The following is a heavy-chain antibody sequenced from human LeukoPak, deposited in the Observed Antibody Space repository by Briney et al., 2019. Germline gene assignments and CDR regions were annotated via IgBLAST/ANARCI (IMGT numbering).Heavy chain of an antibody. Sequence: GGSLRLSCAASGFTFSSYWMSWVRQAPGKGLEWVANIKQDGSEKYYVDSVKGRFTISRDNAKNSLYLQMNSLRAEDTAVYHCARDLGYCSSTSCYYYYYGMDVWGKGTTVTVSS. CDR2: IKQDGSEK. CDR1: GFTFSSYW. D-gene: IGHD2-2*01. V-gene: IGHV3-7*03. CDR3: ARDLGYCSSTSCYYYYYGMDV. J-gene: IGHJ6*04.